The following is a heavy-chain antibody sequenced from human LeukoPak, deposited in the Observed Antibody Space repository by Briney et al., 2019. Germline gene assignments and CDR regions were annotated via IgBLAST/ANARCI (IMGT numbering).Heavy chain of an antibody. CDR1: GGSISSSSYY. J-gene: IGHJ3*02. V-gene: IGHV4-39*01. CDR3: ARQKYTAPGGAFDI. CDR2: IYYSGST. D-gene: IGHD1-14*01. Sequence: SETLSLTCIVSGGSISSSSYYWGWVRQFPGKGLEWIGTIYYSGSTYYNPSLKSRVTISVDTSKNQFSLKLSSVTASDTALYYCARQKYTAPGGAFDIWGQGTMVTVSS.